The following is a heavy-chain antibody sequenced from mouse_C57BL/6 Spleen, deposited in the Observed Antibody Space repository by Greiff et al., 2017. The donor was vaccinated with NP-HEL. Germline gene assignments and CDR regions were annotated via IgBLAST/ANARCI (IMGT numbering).Heavy chain of an antibody. CDR2: ISYSGST. J-gene: IGHJ1*03. CDR1: GYSITSDY. D-gene: IGHD2-5*01. Sequence: EVQLQQSGPGLAKPSQTLSLTCSVTGYSITSDYWNWIRKFPGNKLEYMGYISYSGSTYYNPSLKSRISITRDTSKNQYYLQLNSVTTEDTATYYCARSPPDYSNYDWYFDVWGTGTTVTVSS. V-gene: IGHV3-8*01. CDR3: ARSPPDYSNYDWYFDV.